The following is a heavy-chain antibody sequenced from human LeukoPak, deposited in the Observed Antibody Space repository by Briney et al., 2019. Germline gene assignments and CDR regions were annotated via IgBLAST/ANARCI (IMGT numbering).Heavy chain of an antibody. J-gene: IGHJ6*03. D-gene: IGHD6-13*01. V-gene: IGHV3-23*01. Sequence: PGGSLRLSCAASGFTFSSYAMSWVRQAPGKGLEWVASISGSGDSTYYADSVKGRFTISRDNSKNTLYVQMDSLRAEDTAVYYCAKASPYSSSWYDYYFYYMDVWGKGTTVTVSS. CDR1: GFTFSSYA. CDR3: AKASPYSSSWYDYYFYYMDV. CDR2: ISGSGDST.